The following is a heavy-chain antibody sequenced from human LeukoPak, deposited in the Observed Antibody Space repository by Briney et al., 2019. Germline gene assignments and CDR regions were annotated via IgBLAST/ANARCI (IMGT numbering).Heavy chain of an antibody. CDR1: GGSFSGYY. J-gene: IGHJ3*02. Sequence: PSETLSLTCAVYGGSFSGYYWSWIRQPPGKGLEWIGEINHSGCTNYNPSLKSRVTISVDTFKNQFSLKLSSVTAADTAVYYCARPRVRVRAFDIWGQGTMVTVSS. CDR2: INHSGCT. CDR3: ARPRVRVRAFDI. V-gene: IGHV4-34*01. D-gene: IGHD3-10*01.